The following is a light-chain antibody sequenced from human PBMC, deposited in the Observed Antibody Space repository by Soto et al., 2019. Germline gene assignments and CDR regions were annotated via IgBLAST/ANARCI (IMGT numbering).Light chain of an antibody. V-gene: IGKV3-20*01. CDR3: QQYSTSPPGT. Sequence: EIVLTQSPGTLSLSPGERATLSCRASQSVSSSLGWYQQKPGQAPRLLIYGASSRATAIPDRFSGSGSGTDFTLTISRLEPEDFAVYYCQQYSTSPPGTFGQGTRLEIK. CDR1: QSVSSS. CDR2: GAS. J-gene: IGKJ5*01.